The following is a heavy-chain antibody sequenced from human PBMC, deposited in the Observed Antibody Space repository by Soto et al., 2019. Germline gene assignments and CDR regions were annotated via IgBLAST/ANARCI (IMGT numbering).Heavy chain of an antibody. CDR1: GFSLSSTRMA. CDR3: AHIVVAGLGYYFDY. D-gene: IGHD6-19*01. Sequence: QITLKESGPTLVKPTQTLTLTCTFSGFSLSSTRMAVGWIRQPPGKALEWLALIYWDDDKRYSPFLKSRLTITKDTSKNRVVLTMSIMDPVDTARYYCAHIVVAGLGYYFDYWGQGTLVTVSS. CDR2: IYWDDDK. J-gene: IGHJ4*02. V-gene: IGHV2-5*02.